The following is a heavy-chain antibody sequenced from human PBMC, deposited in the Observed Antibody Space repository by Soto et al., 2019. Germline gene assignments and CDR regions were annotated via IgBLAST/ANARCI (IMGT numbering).Heavy chain of an antibody. CDR2: INPNSGGT. Sequence: ASVKVSCKASGYTFTGYYMHWVRQAPGQGLEWMGWINPNSGGTNYAQKFQGWVTMTRDTSISTAYMELSRLRSDDTAVYYCARWRRRDGYNLGGFDYWGQGTLVTVSS. CDR1: GYTFTGYY. D-gene: IGHD5-12*01. V-gene: IGHV1-2*04. J-gene: IGHJ4*02. CDR3: ARWRRRDGYNLGGFDY.